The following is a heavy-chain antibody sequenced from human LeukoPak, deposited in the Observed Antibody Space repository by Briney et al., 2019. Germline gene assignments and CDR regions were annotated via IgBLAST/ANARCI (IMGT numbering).Heavy chain of an antibody. D-gene: IGHD3-16*02. V-gene: IGHV3-30-3*01. CDR2: ISYDGSNK. J-gene: IGHJ4*02. Sequence: PGGSLRLSCAASGFTFSSYAMHWVRQAPGKGLEWVAVISYDGSNKYYADSVKGRFIISRDNSKNTLYLQMNSLRAEDTAVYYCAKGPAPRLGEFSYHALVDYWGQGTLVTVSS. CDR1: GFTFSSYA. CDR3: AKGPAPRLGEFSYHALVDY.